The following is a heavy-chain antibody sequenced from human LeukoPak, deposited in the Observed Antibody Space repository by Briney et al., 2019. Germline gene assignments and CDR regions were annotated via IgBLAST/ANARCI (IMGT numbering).Heavy chain of an antibody. J-gene: IGHJ6*02. Sequence: SETLSLTCTVSGGSFSSSSXYWGXXRXPXGKGLEXXGSIYYSGRTYFNPSLKTRVTMSVDTSKNQFSLKLSSVTAADTAVYYCAKHPADTVSYYYGMDVWGQGTTVTVAS. D-gene: IGHD5-18*01. CDR2: IYYSGRT. CDR3: AKHPADTVSYYYGMDV. V-gene: IGHV4-39*01. CDR1: GGSFSSSSXY.